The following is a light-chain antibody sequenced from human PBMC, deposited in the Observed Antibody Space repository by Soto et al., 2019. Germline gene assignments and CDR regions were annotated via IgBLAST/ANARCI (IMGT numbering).Light chain of an antibody. CDR2: TTS. J-gene: IGKJ1*01. CDR1: QTVSKF. Sequence: DIQMTQSPSSLSASVGDRVTIACRASQTVSKFVNWYQQKPGKVPTLLIFTTSTLHSGVPSRFSGSGSGTEFTLTINGLQTEDFANYYCQQTYTLPRTFAQGTKVE. CDR3: QQTYTLPRT. V-gene: IGKV1-39*01.